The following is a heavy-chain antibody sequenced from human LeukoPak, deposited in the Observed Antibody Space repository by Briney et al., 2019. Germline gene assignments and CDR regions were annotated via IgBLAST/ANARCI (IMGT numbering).Heavy chain of an antibody. Sequence: PGGSLRLSCAASGFTFSSYEMNWVRQAPGKGLEGVSYISSSGSTVYYADSVKGRFTISRDNAKNSLYLQMNSLRAEDTAVYYCARDGKYCSSTSCHRPFDYWGQGTLVTVSS. CDR1: GFTFSSYE. D-gene: IGHD2-2*01. CDR3: ARDGKYCSSTSCHRPFDY. CDR2: ISSSGSTV. J-gene: IGHJ4*02. V-gene: IGHV3-48*03.